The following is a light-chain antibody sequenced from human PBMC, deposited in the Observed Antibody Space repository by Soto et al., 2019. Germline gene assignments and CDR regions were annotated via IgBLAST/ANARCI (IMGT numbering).Light chain of an antibody. Sequence: IVLTQYPATLSLSPGERATLSCRASQSVSSYLAWYQQKPGQAPRLLIYDASNRATGIPARFSGSGSGTDFTLTISSLEPEDFAVYYCQQRSNWPPWTFGQGTKVDIK. CDR2: DAS. CDR1: QSVSSY. CDR3: QQRSNWPPWT. J-gene: IGKJ1*01. V-gene: IGKV3-11*01.